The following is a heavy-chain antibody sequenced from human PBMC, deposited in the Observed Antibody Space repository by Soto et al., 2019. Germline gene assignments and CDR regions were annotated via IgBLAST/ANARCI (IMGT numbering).Heavy chain of an antibody. CDR1: GCTFTSYA. J-gene: IGHJ4*02. D-gene: IGHD2-15*01. Sequence: GASVKVSCKASGCTFTSYAMHWVRQAPGQRLEWMGWINAGNGNTKYSQKFQGRVTITRDTSASTAYMELSSLRSEDTAVYYCARERTPRCSGGSCYSGFYYWGQGTLVTVSS. CDR3: ARERTPRCSGGSCYSGFYY. V-gene: IGHV1-3*01. CDR2: INAGNGNT.